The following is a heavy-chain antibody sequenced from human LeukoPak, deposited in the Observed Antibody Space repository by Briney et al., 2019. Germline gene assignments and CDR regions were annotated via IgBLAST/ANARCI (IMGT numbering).Heavy chain of an antibody. CDR1: GLSVSSNF. V-gene: IGHV3-20*04. J-gene: IGHJ4*02. Sequence: GGSLRLSCAATGLSVSSNFMSWVRQAPGKGLEWVSGISWNSGSIGYADSVKGRFTISRDNAKNFLYLQMNSLRAEDTAVYYCARDGEYCSGGSCYEGGNFDYWGQGTLVTVSS. D-gene: IGHD2-15*01. CDR3: ARDGEYCSGGSCYEGGNFDY. CDR2: ISWNSGSI.